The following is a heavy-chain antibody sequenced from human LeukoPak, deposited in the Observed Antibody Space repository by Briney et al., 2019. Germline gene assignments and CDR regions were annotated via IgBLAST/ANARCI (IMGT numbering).Heavy chain of an antibody. D-gene: IGHD3-22*01. J-gene: IGHJ4*02. CDR3: ASVRYYHDRSGYYPQFVFDY. V-gene: IGHV4-39*01. Sequence: PSETLSLTCTVSGGSISSSSYYWGWIRQPPGKGLEWIGSIYYSGSTYYNPSLKSRVTISVDTSKNQFSLKLTSVTAADTAVYFCASVRYYHDRSGYYPQFVFDYWGQGTLVTVSS. CDR1: GGSISSSSYY. CDR2: IYYSGST.